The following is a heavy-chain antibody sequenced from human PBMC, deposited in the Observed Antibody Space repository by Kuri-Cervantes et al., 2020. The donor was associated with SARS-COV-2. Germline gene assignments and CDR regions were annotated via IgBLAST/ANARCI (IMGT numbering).Heavy chain of an antibody. D-gene: IGHD3-22*01. Sequence: GSLRLSCTVSGGSVSSGSYYWSWIRQPPGKGLEWIGYIYYSGSTNYNPSLKSRVTISVDTSKNQFPLKLSSVTAADTAVYYCANGGSGYYLHDAFDIWGQGTMVTVSS. V-gene: IGHV4-61*01. CDR2: IYYSGST. J-gene: IGHJ3*02. CDR3: ANGGSGYYLHDAFDI. CDR1: GGSVSSGSYY.